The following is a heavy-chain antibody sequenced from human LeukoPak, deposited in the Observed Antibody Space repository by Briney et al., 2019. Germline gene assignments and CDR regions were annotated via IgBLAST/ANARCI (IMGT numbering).Heavy chain of an antibody. CDR3: ARQGTYSSAIGMGY. Sequence: ASVKVSCRASGYIFTEYDINWVRQAPGQGLEWMGVINPSGGSTSYAQKFQGRVTMTRDTSTRTVYMEVNSLRSEDTAVYYCARQGTYSSAIGMGYWGQGTLVTVSS. D-gene: IGHD6-19*01. J-gene: IGHJ4*02. CDR2: INPSGGST. V-gene: IGHV1-46*01. CDR1: GYIFTEYD.